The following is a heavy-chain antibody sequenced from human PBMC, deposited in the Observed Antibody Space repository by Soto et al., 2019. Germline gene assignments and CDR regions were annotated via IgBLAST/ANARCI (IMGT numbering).Heavy chain of an antibody. J-gene: IGHJ4*02. CDR3: ARDGVAAGNINFDY. V-gene: IGHV1-3*01. CDR2: ISGGNGNT. CDR1: GCIFTKCA. Sequence: GASVKVSCKASGCIFTKCAMHWVRQAPGQRLEWMGWISGGNGNTKYSPKLQDRVTITRDTSASTAYMELSSLRSEDTALYYCARDGVAAGNINFDYWGQGTLVTVS. D-gene: IGHD6-25*01.